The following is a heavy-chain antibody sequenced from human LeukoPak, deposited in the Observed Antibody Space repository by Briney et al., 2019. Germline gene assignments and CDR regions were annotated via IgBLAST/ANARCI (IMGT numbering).Heavy chain of an antibody. CDR2: ISFDGSNK. CDR3: AKTRAYGSGSYYTWGGQFDY. Sequence: GRSLRLSCAASGFTFSSYGMHWVRQAPGKGLEWGAVISFDGSNKFYADSVKGRFTLSRDNSKNTMYLQMNSLRAEDTAVYYCAKTRAYGSGSYYTWGGQFDYWGQGTLVTVSS. J-gene: IGHJ4*02. D-gene: IGHD3-10*01. V-gene: IGHV3-30*18. CDR1: GFTFSSYG.